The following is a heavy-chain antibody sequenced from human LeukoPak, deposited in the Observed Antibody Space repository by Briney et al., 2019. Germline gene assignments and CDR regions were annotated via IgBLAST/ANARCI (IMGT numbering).Heavy chain of an antibody. Sequence: GGSLRLSCAASEFTFSSYEMNWVRQAPGKGPEWVSYISSSGSLIFYADSMKGRFTSSRDNAKNSLYLQMNSLRAEDTAVYYCARELDDAFDIWGQGTMVTVSS. V-gene: IGHV3-48*03. CDR2: ISSSGSLI. J-gene: IGHJ3*02. CDR1: EFTFSSYE. CDR3: ARELDDAFDI. D-gene: IGHD3-3*02.